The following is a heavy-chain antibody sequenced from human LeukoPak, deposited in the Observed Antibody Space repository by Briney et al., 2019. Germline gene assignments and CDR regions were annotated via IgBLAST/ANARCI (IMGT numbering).Heavy chain of an antibody. Sequence: GGSLRLSCAASGFTFNIYSMNWVRQAPGKGLEWVSSISSGSSYIYYADSLKGRFTISRDNAKNSLYLQMNSLRAEDTAVYYCARGLGLRTGNWYFDLWGRGTLVTVSS. CDR3: ARGLGLRTGNWYFDL. J-gene: IGHJ2*01. D-gene: IGHD1-1*01. V-gene: IGHV3-21*06. CDR1: GFTFNIYS. CDR2: ISSGSSYI.